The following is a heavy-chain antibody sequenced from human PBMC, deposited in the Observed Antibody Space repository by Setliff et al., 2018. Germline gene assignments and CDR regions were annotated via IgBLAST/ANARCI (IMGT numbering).Heavy chain of an antibody. V-gene: IGHV4-39*01. J-gene: IGHJ4*02. Sequence: PSETLSLTCIVSGESIDSVATGNHYWNWIRQPVGKGLEWIGRIYHGGDTYYNASLKSRLTISVDTSKNQFSLKLRSVTAADTAVYYCARTGTYRYFDYWGQGALVTVSS. CDR1: GESIDSVATGNHY. D-gene: IGHD1-1*01. CDR3: ARTGTYRYFDY. CDR2: IYHGGDT.